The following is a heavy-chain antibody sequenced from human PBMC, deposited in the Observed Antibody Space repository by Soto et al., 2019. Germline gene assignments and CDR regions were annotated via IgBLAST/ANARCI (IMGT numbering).Heavy chain of an antibody. CDR3: AKDQGGSYYYAYYYGMDV. D-gene: IGHD1-26*01. CDR2: ISYDGSNK. Sequence: LRLSCAASGFTFSSYGMHWVRQAPGKGLEWVAVISYDGSNKYYADSVKGRFTISRDNSKNTLYLQMNSLRAEDTAVYYCAKDQGGSYYYAYYYGMDVWGQGTTVTVSS. CDR1: GFTFSSYG. V-gene: IGHV3-30*18. J-gene: IGHJ6*02.